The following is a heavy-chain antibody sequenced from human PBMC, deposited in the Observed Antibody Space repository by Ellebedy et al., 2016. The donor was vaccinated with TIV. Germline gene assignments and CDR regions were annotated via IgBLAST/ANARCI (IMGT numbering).Heavy chain of an antibody. CDR3: ARCSYYYYGMDV. Sequence: ESLKISCAVYGGSFSGYYWSWIRQPPGKGLEWIGEINHSGSTNYNPSLKSRVTISLDTSKNQFSLKLSSVTAADTAVYYCARCSYYYYGMDVWGQGTTVTVSS. CDR1: GGSFSGYY. CDR2: INHSGST. J-gene: IGHJ6*02. V-gene: IGHV4-34*01.